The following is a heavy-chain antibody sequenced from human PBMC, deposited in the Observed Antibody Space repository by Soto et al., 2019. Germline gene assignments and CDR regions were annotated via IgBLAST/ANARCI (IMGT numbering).Heavy chain of an antibody. CDR1: GYTFTSYD. CDR3: ARVWDHYYHSRRAFDP. CDR2: MNPNSGNT. Sequence: QVQLVQSGAEVKKPGASVKVSCKASGYTFTSYDINWVRQATGQGLEWMGWMNPNSGNTGYAQKFQGRVTMTRNTSISTAYMELSSLRSEDTAVYYCARVWDHYYHSRRAFDPWGQGTLVTVSS. J-gene: IGHJ5*02. V-gene: IGHV1-8*01. D-gene: IGHD3-22*01.